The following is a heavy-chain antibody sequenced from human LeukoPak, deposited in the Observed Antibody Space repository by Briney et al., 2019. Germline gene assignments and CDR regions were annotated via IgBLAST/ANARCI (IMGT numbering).Heavy chain of an antibody. CDR3: ARDGRWLTGRFDY. D-gene: IGHD5-12*01. V-gene: IGHV3-20*04. CDR1: GFTFDDYG. CDR2: INWNGGSK. Sequence: GGSLRLSCAASGFTFDDYGMSWVRQAPGKGLEWVSGINWNGGSKGYADSVEGRFTISRDNAKNSLYLQMNSLRAEDTALYYCARDGRWLTGRFDYWGQGTLVTVSS. J-gene: IGHJ4*02.